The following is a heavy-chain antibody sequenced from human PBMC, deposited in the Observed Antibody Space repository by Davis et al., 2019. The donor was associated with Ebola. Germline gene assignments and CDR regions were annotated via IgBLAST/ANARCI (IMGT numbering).Heavy chain of an antibody. Sequence: GGSLRLSCAASGFTFSSYEMNWVRQAPGKGLEWVSYISSSGSTIYYADSVKGRFTISRDNSKNTLYLQMNSLRAEDTAVYYCARSGYFDGPFDYWGQGTLVTVSS. V-gene: IGHV3-48*03. CDR1: GFTFSSYE. CDR2: ISSSGSTI. D-gene: IGHD3-9*01. J-gene: IGHJ4*02. CDR3: ARSGYFDGPFDY.